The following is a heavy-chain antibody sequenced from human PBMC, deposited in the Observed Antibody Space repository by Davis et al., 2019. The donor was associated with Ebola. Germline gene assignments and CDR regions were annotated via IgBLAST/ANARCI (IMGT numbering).Heavy chain of an antibody. CDR3: ACWGRYYYGSGDYYYYGMDV. V-gene: IGHV4-34*01. CDR1: GGSFSGYY. D-gene: IGHD3-10*01. Sequence: GSLRLSCAVYGGSFSGYYWSWIRQPPGKGLEWIGEINHSGSTNYNPSLTSRVTISVDTSKNQFSLKLSSVPAADTAVYYCACWGRYYYGSGDYYYYGMDVWGQGTTVTVSS. J-gene: IGHJ6*02. CDR2: INHSGST.